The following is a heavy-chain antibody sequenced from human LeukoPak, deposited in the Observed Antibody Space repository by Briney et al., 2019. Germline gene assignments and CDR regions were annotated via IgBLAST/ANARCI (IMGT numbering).Heavy chain of an antibody. J-gene: IGHJ4*02. CDR1: GYTFTSYD. CDR3: ARGYGRHDYYGSGTDDY. D-gene: IGHD3-10*01. Sequence: ASVKVSCKASGYTFTSYDINWVRQATGQGLEWTGWMNPNSGNTGYAQKFQGRVTMTRNTSISTAYMELSSLRSEDTAVYYCARGYGRHDYYGSGTDDYWGQGTLVTVSS. CDR2: MNPNSGNT. V-gene: IGHV1-8*01.